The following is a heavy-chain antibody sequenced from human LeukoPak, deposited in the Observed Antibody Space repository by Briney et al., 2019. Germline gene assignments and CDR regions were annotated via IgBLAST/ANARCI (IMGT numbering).Heavy chain of an antibody. Sequence: PGRSLRLSCAASGFTFSSYARHWVRQAPGKGLEWVAVISYDGSNKYYADSVKGRFTISRDNSKNTLYLQMNSLRAEDTAVYYCARDMITFGGVIVIHCAFDICGQGTMVTVSS. V-gene: IGHV3-30-3*01. J-gene: IGHJ3*02. CDR1: GFTFSSYA. D-gene: IGHD3-16*02. CDR3: ARDMITFGGVIVIHCAFDI. CDR2: ISYDGSNK.